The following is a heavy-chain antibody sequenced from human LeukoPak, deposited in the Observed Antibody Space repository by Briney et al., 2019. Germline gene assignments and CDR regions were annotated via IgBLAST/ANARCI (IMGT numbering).Heavy chain of an antibody. Sequence: VKVSCKASGYTFTGYYMHWVRQAPGQGLEWMGWINPNSGGTNYAQKFQGRVTITRDTSISTAYMELSRLRSDDTAVYYCARTYYDFWSGYYYFDYWGQGTLVTVSS. V-gene: IGHV1-2*02. CDR1: GYTFTGYY. CDR3: ARTYYDFWSGYYYFDY. J-gene: IGHJ4*02. CDR2: INPNSGGT. D-gene: IGHD3-3*01.